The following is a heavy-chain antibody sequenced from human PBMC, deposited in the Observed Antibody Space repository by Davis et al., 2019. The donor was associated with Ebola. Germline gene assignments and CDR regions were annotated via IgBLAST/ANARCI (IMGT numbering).Heavy chain of an antibody. CDR1: GFTFSGSA. CDR3: AAPYSNYDGNWFDP. V-gene: IGHV3-73*01. J-gene: IGHJ5*02. CDR2: IRSKANSYAT. Sequence: GGSLRLSCAASGFTFSGSAMHWVRQASGKGLEWVGRIRSKANSYATAYAASVKGRFTISRDDSKNTAYLQMNSLKTEDTAVYYCAAPYSNYDGNWFDPWGQGTLVTVSS. D-gene: IGHD4-11*01.